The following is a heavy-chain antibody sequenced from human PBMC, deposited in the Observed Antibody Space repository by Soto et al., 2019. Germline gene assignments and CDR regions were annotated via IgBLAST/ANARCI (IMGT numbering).Heavy chain of an antibody. CDR2: INHSGST. V-gene: IGHV4-34*01. CDR3: ARGSMFSASQRRYNWNDGVVSRPYYYGMDV. Sequence: SETLSLTCAVYGGSFSGYYWSWIRQPPGKGLEWIGEINHSGSTNYSPSLKSRVTISVDTSKNQFSLKLSSVTAADTAVYYCARGSMFSASQRRYNWNDGVVSRPYYYGMDVWGQGTTVTVSS. J-gene: IGHJ6*02. CDR1: GGSFSGYY. D-gene: IGHD1-1*01.